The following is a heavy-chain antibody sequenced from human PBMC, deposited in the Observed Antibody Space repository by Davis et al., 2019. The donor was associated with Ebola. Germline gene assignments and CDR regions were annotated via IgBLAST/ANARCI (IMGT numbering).Heavy chain of an antibody. Sequence: ASVKVSCKASGYTFTSYDINWVRQATGQGLEWMGWMNPNSGNTGYAQKFQGRVTMTRNTSISTAYMELSSLRSEDTAVYYCARAYGRYYYYGMDVWGQGTTVTVSS. CDR2: MNPNSGNT. V-gene: IGHV1-8*01. CDR1: GYTFTSYD. J-gene: IGHJ6*02. D-gene: IGHD4-17*01. CDR3: ARAYGRYYYYGMDV.